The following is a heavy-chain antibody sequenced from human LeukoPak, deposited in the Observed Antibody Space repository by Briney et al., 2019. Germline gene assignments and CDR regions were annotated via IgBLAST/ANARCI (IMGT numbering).Heavy chain of an antibody. V-gene: IGHV3-30*18. D-gene: IGHD3-10*01. CDR3: AKASGYYYGSGSYSPDY. CDR1: GFTFSSYG. Sequence: GGSLRLSCAASGFTFSSYGMHWVRQAPGKGLEWVAVISYDGSNKYYADSVKGRFTISRDNSKNTLYLQMNSLRAEDTAVYYCAKASGYYYGSGSYSPDYWGQGTLVTVSS. J-gene: IGHJ4*02. CDR2: ISYDGSNK.